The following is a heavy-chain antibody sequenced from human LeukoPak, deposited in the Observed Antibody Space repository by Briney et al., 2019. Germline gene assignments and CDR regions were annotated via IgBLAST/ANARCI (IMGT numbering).Heavy chain of an antibody. J-gene: IGHJ4*02. CDR3: ARDVEITSFGVGDWGY. V-gene: IGHV1-2*02. CDR1: GYTFTCYY. CDR2: INPNSGGT. D-gene: IGHD3-3*01. Sequence: ASVKVSCKASGYTFTCYYMHWVRQAPGQGLEWMGWINPNSGGTNYAQKFQGRVTMTRDTSISTAYMELSRLRSDDTAVYYCARDVEITSFGVGDWGYWGQETLVTVSS.